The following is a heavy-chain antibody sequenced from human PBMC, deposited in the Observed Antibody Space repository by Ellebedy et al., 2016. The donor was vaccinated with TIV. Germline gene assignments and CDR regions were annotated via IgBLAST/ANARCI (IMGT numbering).Heavy chain of an antibody. CDR3: ARDGPVLGYYGMDV. Sequence: PGGSLRLSCAASGFTFSSYWMHWVRQGPGKGLVWVARIDADGSTPTYADSVKGRFTVSRDNGKNTLYLQMSGLRAEDTAVYYCARDGPVLGYYGMDVWGRGTTVTVSS. J-gene: IGHJ6*02. V-gene: IGHV3-74*01. CDR1: GFTFSSYW. CDR2: IDADGSTP.